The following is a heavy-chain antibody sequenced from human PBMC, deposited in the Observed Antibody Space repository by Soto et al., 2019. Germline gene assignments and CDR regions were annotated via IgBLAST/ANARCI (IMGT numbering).Heavy chain of an antibody. J-gene: IGHJ4*02. V-gene: IGHV4-30-4*01. CDR2: IYYSGST. Sequence: PSETLSLTCTVSGGSISSGDYYWSWIRQPPGKGLEWIGYIYYSGSTYYNPSLKSRVTISVDTSKNQFSLKLSSVTAADTAVYYCARVNYGDYGNLDYWGQGTLGTVSS. CDR3: ARVNYGDYGNLDY. CDR1: GGSISSGDYY. D-gene: IGHD4-17*01.